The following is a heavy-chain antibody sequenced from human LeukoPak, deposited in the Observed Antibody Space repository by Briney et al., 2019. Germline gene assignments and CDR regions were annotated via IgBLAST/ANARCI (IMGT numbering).Heavy chain of an antibody. J-gene: IGHJ4*02. CDR1: AYSFTGYY. V-gene: IGHV1-2*02. CDR3: ARRKTYYGILTGYPRGDNYFDY. CDR2: ISPNSSDT. D-gene: IGHD3-9*01. Sequence: WASVKVSCKASAYSFTGYYMHWVRQAPGQGLEWMGWISPNSSDTKYAQNFQGRVTMTRDTSISTAYMELRRLRSDDTAVYYCARRKTYYGILTGYPRGDNYFDYWGQGTLVTVSS.